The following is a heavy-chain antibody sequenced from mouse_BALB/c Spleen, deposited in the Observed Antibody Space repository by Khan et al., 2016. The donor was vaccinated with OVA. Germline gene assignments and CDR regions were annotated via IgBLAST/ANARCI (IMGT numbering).Heavy chain of an antibody. Sequence: EVELVESGPGLVKPSQSLSLTCTVTGYSITSDYAWNWIRQFPGNKLEWMGYISNSGNTNYNPSLKSRISITRDTSKNQFFLQLNSVTTEDTATYYCASELGRSYAMDYWGQGTSVTVSS. CDR3: ASELGRSYAMDY. V-gene: IGHV3-2*02. J-gene: IGHJ4*01. CDR1: GYSITSDYA. D-gene: IGHD4-1*01. CDR2: ISNSGNT.